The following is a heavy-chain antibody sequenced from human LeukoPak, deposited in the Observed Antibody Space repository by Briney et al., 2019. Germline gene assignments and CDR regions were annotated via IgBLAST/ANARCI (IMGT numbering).Heavy chain of an antibody. J-gene: IGHJ4*02. Sequence: GASVKVSCKASGYTFTGYYMHWVRQAPGQGLEWMGRINPNSGGTNYAQKFQGRVTMTRDTSISTAYMELSRLRSDDTAVYYCASDYYDSCGYYYARVEWGQGTLVTVSS. CDR3: ASDYYDSCGYYYARVE. CDR2: INPNSGGT. CDR1: GYTFTGYY. V-gene: IGHV1-2*06. D-gene: IGHD3-22*01.